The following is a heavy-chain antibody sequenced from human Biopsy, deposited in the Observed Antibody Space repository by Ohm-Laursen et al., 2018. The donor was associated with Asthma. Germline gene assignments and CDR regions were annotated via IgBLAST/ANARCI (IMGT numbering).Heavy chain of an antibody. Sequence: SLRLSCAALGFTVSRDHMFWVRQAPGKGLEWVSVIYSGGTSDTADSVRGRFTISRDFYKNTLYLQMDSLRAEDTAVYYCARDLAPGCGGDCYSGNFDYWGQGTLVTVSS. CDR1: GFTVSRDH. D-gene: IGHD2-21*01. J-gene: IGHJ4*02. CDR3: ARDLAPGCGGDCYSGNFDY. V-gene: IGHV3-53*05. CDR2: IYSGGTS.